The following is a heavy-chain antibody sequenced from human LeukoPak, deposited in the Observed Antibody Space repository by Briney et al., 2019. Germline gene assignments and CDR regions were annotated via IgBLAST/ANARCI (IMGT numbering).Heavy chain of an antibody. J-gene: IGHJ4*02. CDR3: ATYSAAGRTYYFDY. CDR2: ISPCNGNT. CDR1: GYSFTNYG. V-gene: IGHV1-18*01. Sequence: ASVKVSCKASGYSFTNYGITWVRQAPGQGLEWMGWISPCNGNTNYAQKLQGRVTMTRDTSTTTAYMELRSLRSDDTAVYYCATYSAAGRTYYFDYWGQGALVTVSS. D-gene: IGHD6-13*01.